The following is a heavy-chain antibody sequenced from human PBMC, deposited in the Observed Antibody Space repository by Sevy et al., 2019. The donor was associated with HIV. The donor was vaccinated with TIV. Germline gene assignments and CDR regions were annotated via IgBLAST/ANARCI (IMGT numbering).Heavy chain of an antibody. CDR3: ARGPKVLRFSSPTGEDYYYYTYV. V-gene: IGHV1-18*01. CDR2: ISAYNGNT. J-gene: IGHJ6*03. CDR1: GYTFSNYG. D-gene: IGHD3-3*01. Sequence: ASLKVSCKASGYTFSNYGINWVRQAPGQGLEWMAWISAYNGNTNYAQKLQGRVTMTTDTSTSTAYMELRSLRSDDTAVYYCARGPKVLRFSSPTGEDYYYYTYVWGKGTTVTVSS.